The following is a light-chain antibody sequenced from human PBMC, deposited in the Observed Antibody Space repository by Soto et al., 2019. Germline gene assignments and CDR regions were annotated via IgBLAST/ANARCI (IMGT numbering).Light chain of an antibody. V-gene: IGLV1-44*01. CDR2: TSD. Sequence: QSVLTQPPSASATPGQRVTISCSGSSSNIASRIVYWYQQLPGTAPKLLIYTSDLRPSGVPDRFSGSKSGPTASLAISGVQSEDEADYCCSTWDVSLNGWVFGGGTQLTVL. J-gene: IGLJ3*02. CDR3: STWDVSLNGWV. CDR1: SSNIASRI.